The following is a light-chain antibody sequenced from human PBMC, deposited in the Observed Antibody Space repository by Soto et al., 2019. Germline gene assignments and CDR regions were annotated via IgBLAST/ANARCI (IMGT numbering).Light chain of an antibody. CDR2: GAS. Sequence: EIVMTQSPATLSVSPGERVTLSCRASQSVIGNLAWYQQKPGQAPRLLIHGASTRATDIPARFSGSGSGTEFTLTINRLQAEDSAVYYCQQYNNWLFTFGGGTRVEIK. J-gene: IGKJ4*01. CDR3: QQYNNWLFT. CDR1: QSVIGN. V-gene: IGKV3-15*01.